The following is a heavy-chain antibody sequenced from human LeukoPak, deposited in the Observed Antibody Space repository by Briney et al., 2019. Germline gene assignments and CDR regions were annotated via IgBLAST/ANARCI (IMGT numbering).Heavy chain of an antibody. V-gene: IGHV3-30-3*01. CDR2: ISYDASNK. CDR3: ARGGLYIDY. D-gene: IGHD3-10*01. CDR1: GFTFSTYA. Sequence: GGSLSLSCSASGFTFSTYAMHWVRQAPGKGLEWVAFISYDASNKYYADSVKGRFTISRDNSKNTLYLQMNSLRAEDTAMYYCARGGLYIDYWGQGTLVAVSS. J-gene: IGHJ4*02.